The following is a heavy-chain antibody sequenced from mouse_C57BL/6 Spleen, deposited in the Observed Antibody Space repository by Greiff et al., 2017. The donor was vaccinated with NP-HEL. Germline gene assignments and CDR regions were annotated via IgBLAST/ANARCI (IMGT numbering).Heavy chain of an antibody. J-gene: IGHJ2*01. CDR1: GFTFSDYG. V-gene: IGHV5-17*01. CDR2: ISSGSSTI. D-gene: IGHD1-1*01. CDR3: ARGAHYYGPRVFDY. Sequence: EVNVVESGGGLVKPGGSLKLSCAASGFTFSDYGMHWVRQAPEKGLEWVAYISSGSSTIYYADTVKGRFTISRDNAKNTLFLQMTSLRSEDTAMYYCARGAHYYGPRVFDYWGQGTTLTVSS.